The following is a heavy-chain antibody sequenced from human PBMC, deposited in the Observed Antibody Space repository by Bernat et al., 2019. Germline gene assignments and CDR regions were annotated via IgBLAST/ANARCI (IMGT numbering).Heavy chain of an antibody. CDR1: GGSFSRSY. CDR3: ARHAGGVGRLDY. Sequence: QVQLQESGPGLVKPSETLSLTCTVSGGSFSRSYWSWIRQPPGKGLEWIGYMYYNGDINYNPSLKSRVTISVDTSSNQFSLKLNSVTAADTAVYYCARHAGGVGRLDYWGQGTLVTVSS. J-gene: IGHJ4*02. CDR2: MYYNGDI. D-gene: IGHD3-3*01. V-gene: IGHV4-59*08.